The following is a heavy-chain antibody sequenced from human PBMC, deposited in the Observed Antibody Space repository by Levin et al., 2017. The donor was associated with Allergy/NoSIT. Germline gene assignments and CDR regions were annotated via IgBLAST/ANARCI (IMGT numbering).Heavy chain of an antibody. CDR3: ARDLGDGWYDNGFEI. V-gene: IGHV1-18*01. CDR1: GYTFRVYG. CDR2: ISPNNGHT. Sequence: ASVKVSCKASGYTFRVYGIIWVRQAPGEGLEWLGWISPNNGHTKVSHKVQGRVTMTTDASTTTAYLDIRSLSSDDTAVCYCARDLGDGWYDNGFEIWGQGTLVSVSS. J-gene: IGHJ3*02. D-gene: IGHD6-19*01.